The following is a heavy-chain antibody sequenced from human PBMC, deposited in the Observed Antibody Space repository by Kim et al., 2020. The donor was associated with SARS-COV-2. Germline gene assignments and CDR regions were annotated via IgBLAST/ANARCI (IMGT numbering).Heavy chain of an antibody. Sequence: GGSLRLSCAASGFTFSSYGMHWVRQAPGKGLEWVAVISYDGSNKYYADSVKGRFTISRDNSKNTLYLQMNSLRAEDTAVYYCAKDGRRIAAAGTVYYYYYYMDVWGKGTTVTVSS. CDR3: AKDGRRIAAAGTVYYYYYYMDV. CDR1: GFTFSSYG. V-gene: IGHV3-30*18. CDR2: ISYDGSNK. J-gene: IGHJ6*03. D-gene: IGHD6-13*01.